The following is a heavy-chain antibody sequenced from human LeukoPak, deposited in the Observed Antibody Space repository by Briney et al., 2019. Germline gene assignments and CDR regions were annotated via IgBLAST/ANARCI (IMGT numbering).Heavy chain of an antibody. CDR1: GGSVSGYY. D-gene: IGHD3-3*01. CDR3: ARVPLRFLEPFDY. CDR2: ISHRGRT. J-gene: IGHJ4*02. V-gene: IGHV4-34*01. Sequence: SETLSLTCAVYGGSVSGYYWSWIRQPPEKGLEWIGEISHRGRTHYTPSLQSRVTMSVDTSKNQFALNLNSVTAADTAVYYCARVPLRFLEPFDYWGQGILVTVSS.